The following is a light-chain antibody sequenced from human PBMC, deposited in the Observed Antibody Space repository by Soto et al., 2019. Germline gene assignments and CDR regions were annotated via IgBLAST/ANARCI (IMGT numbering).Light chain of an antibody. J-gene: IGLJ2*01. V-gene: IGLV1-44*01. Sequence: QSVVTQPPSASGTPGQRVTIACSGSSSNIGRNTVHWYQQLPGTTPKLLIYSNDQRPSGVPDRFSGSKSGSSASLAISGLQSDDEADYYCAAWDDSLNGVVFGGGTKLTVL. CDR3: AAWDDSLNGVV. CDR2: SND. CDR1: SSNIGRNT.